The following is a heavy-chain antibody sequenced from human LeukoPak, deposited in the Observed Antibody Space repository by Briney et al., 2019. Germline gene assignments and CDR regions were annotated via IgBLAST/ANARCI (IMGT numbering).Heavy chain of an antibody. CDR1: GYSFTSYW. CDR2: IDPRDSYT. J-gene: IGHJ6*02. D-gene: IGHD1-7*01. CDR3: AAIRQGNWNYFHYYYGMDV. Sequence: GESLKISCKGSGYSFTSYWISWVRQMPGKGLEWMGRIDPRDSYTNYSPSFQGHVTISADKSISTAYLQWSSLKASDTAMYYCAAIRQGNWNYFHYYYGMDVWGQGTTVTVSS. V-gene: IGHV5-10-1*01.